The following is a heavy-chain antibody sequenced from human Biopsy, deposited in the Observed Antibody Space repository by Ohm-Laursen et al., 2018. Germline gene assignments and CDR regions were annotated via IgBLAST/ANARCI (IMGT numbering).Heavy chain of an antibody. Sequence: GTLSLTCTVSGVSITAYYWSWIRQPPGKGLECIGNIHHSGSTNYNPSLRGRVAISVDTSKNQFSLKLSSVTAADTAVFFCARLYRLDDYWNDDPPDAFDVWGQGTRVTVSS. CDR1: GVSITAYY. D-gene: IGHD3-3*01. CDR3: ARLYRLDDYWNDDPPDAFDV. V-gene: IGHV4-59*01. J-gene: IGHJ3*01. CDR2: IHHSGST.